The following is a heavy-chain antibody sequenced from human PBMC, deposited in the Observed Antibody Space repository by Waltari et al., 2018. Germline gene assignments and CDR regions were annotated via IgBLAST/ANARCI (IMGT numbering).Heavy chain of an antibody. V-gene: IGHV4-34*01. Sequence: QVQLQQWGAGLLKPSETLSLTCAVYGGSFSGYHWSWIRQPPGKGLEWIGEINHSGSTNYNPSLKSRVTISVDTSKNQFSLKLSSVTAADTAVYYCARRVRHWYFDLWGRGTLVTVSS. J-gene: IGHJ2*01. CDR2: INHSGST. CDR1: GGSFSGYH. D-gene: IGHD1-1*01. CDR3: ARRVRHWYFDL.